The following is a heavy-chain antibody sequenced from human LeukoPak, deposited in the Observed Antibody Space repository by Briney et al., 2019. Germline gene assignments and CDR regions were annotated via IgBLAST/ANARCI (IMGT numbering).Heavy chain of an antibody. CDR2: IYYSGST. Sequence: SETLSLTCTVSGGSISSYYWSWIRQPPGTGLEWIGYIYYSGSTNYNPSLKSRVTISVDTSKNQFSLKLNSVTAADTAVYYWARGYGTLDVWGKGTTVTVSS. CDR3: ARGYGTLDV. D-gene: IGHD4-17*01. V-gene: IGHV4-59*01. J-gene: IGHJ6*04. CDR1: GGSISSYY.